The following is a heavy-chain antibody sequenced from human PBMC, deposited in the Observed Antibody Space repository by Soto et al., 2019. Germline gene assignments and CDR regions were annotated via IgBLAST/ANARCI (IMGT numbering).Heavy chain of an antibody. Sequence: QVQLVESGGGVVQPGRSLRLSCAASGFTFSSYGMHWVRQAPGKGLEWVAVISYDGSNKYYADSVKGRFTISRDNSKNTLYLQMNSLRAEDTAVYYCAKDRWGGGYCSGGSCYSWFDPWGQGTLVTVSS. D-gene: IGHD2-15*01. CDR2: ISYDGSNK. CDR1: GFTFSSYG. V-gene: IGHV3-30*18. CDR3: AKDRWGGGYCSGGSCYSWFDP. J-gene: IGHJ5*02.